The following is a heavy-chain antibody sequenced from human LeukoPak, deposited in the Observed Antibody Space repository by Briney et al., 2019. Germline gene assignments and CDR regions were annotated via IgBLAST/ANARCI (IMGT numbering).Heavy chain of an antibody. Sequence: RPGASLRLSCAASGFTFSSYAMTWVRQAPGKGLEWVSGISGGGGSTYHADSVKGRFTISRDNSKNTLFLQMNGLRAEDTAVYYCAKVLSSGWPGYFDYWGQGTLVTVSS. J-gene: IGHJ4*02. D-gene: IGHD6-19*01. CDR1: GFTFSSYA. CDR2: ISGGGGST. V-gene: IGHV3-23*01. CDR3: AKVLSSGWPGYFDY.